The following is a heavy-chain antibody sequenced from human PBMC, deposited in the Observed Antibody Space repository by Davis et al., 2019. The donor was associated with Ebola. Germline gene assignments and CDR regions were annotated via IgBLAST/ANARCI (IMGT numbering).Heavy chain of an antibody. CDR2: IRSKAYGGTT. CDR1: GFTFGDYA. J-gene: IGHJ4*02. V-gene: IGHV3-49*03. Sequence: GESLKISCTASGFTFGDYAMSWFRQAPGKGLEWVGFIRSKAYGGTTEYAASVKGRFTISRDDSKSIAYLQMNSLKTEDTAVYYCTRDGRRNYIDYWGQGTLVTVSS. CDR3: TRDGRRNYIDY.